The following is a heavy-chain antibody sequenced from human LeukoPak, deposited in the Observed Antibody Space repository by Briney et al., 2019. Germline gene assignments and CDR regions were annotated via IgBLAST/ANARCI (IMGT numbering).Heavy chain of an antibody. J-gene: IGHJ4*02. CDR1: GFTFSHYG. CDR2: ISYDGSNK. CDR3: ASGTDLYYFDY. V-gene: IGHV3-30*03. Sequence: GRSLRLSCAASGFTFSHYGMHWVRQAPGKGLEWVAVISYDGSNKYYADSVKGRFTISRDNSKNTLYLQMNSLRAEDTAVYYCASGTDLYYFDYWGQGTLVTVSS.